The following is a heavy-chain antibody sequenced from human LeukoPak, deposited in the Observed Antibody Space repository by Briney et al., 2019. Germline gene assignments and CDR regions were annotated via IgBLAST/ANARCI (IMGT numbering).Heavy chain of an antibody. Sequence: KPSETLSLTCTVSGGSISSSSYYWGCIRQPPGKGLEWIGEINHSGSTNYNPSLKSRVTISVDTSKNQFSLKLSSVTAADTAVYYCARAFMSTVVTPYDAFDIWGQGTMVTVSS. CDR3: ARAFMSTVVTPYDAFDI. J-gene: IGHJ3*02. V-gene: IGHV4-39*07. CDR2: INHSGST. CDR1: GGSISSSSYY. D-gene: IGHD4-23*01.